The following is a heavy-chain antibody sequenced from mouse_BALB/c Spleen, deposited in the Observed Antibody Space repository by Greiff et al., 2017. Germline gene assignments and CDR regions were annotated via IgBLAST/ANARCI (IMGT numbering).Heavy chain of an antibody. V-gene: IGHV1S81*02. CDR1: GYTFTSYY. Sequence: QVQLQQSGAELVKPGASVKLSCKASGYTFTSYYMYWVKQRPGQGLEWIGEIYPSNGGTNFNEKFKSKATLTVDKSSSTAYMQLSSLTSEDSAVYYCTRRGSYAMDYWGQGTSVTVSS. CDR2: IYPSNGGT. J-gene: IGHJ4*01. CDR3: TRRGSYAMDY.